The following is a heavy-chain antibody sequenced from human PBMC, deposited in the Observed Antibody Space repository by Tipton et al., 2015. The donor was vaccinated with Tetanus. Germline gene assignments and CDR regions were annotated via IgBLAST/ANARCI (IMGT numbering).Heavy chain of an antibody. CDR1: GYTFTSFG. CDR2: INTDKGST. D-gene: IGHD1-1*01. Sequence: QLVKSGTEVKKPGASVKVSCKASGYTFTSFGINWVRQAPGQGLEWMGWINTDKGSTNYAQNLQGRVIMTTDTSTLTAYMELRSLRSDDTAVYYCARGGTMDYWGQGTLVTVSA. CDR3: ARGGTMDY. V-gene: IGHV1-18*01. J-gene: IGHJ4*02.